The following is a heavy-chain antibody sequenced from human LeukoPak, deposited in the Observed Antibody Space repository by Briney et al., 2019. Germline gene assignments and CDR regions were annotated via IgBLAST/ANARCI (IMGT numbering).Heavy chain of an antibody. D-gene: IGHD1-1*01. V-gene: IGHV1-69*04. CDR1: GYTFTGYY. J-gene: IGHJ3*02. Sequence: SVKVSCKASGYTFTGYYMHWVRQAPGQGLEWMGRIIPILGIANYAQKFQGRVTITADKSTSTAYMELSSLRSEDTAVYYCARDWSTTGTTDAFDIWGQGTMVTVSS. CDR2: IIPILGIA. CDR3: ARDWSTTGTTDAFDI.